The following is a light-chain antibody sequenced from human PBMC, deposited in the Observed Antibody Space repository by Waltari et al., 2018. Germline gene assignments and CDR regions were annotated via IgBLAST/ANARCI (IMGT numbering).Light chain of an antibody. V-gene: IGKV3-20*01. CDR3: QQYGSSPQYT. CDR1: QSVSSSY. J-gene: IGKJ2*01. Sequence: EIVLTQSPGTLSLSPGERATLSCRASQSVSSSYLAWYQQKPGQAPRLLIYGASSSATGIPDRVSGSGSGTDFTLTISRLEPEDFAVYYCQQYGSSPQYTFGQGTKLEIK. CDR2: GAS.